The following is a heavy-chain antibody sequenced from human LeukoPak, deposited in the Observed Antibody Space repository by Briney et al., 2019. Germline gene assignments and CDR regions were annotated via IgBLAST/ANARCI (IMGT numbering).Heavy chain of an antibody. V-gene: IGHV3-30*02. D-gene: IGHD2-2*01. J-gene: IGHJ4*02. CDR1: GFTFSSYG. CDR2: IRYDGSNK. CDR3: AKDQSSFCSRSSCYALHY. Sequence: GGSLRLSCAASGFTFSSYGRHWVRQAPGKGLEWVAFIRYDGSNKFYADSVKGRFTISRDNSKNTLYLQMNSLRTEDTAVYYCAKDQSSFCSRSSCYALHYWGQGTLATVSS.